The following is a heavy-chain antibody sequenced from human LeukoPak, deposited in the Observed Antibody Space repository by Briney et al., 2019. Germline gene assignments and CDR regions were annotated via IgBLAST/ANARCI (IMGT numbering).Heavy chain of an antibody. J-gene: IGHJ5*02. CDR1: GFTFSDYY. CDR3: ARDMGRYLYCSGGSCYSPWFDP. D-gene: IGHD2-15*01. CDR2: ISSSGSTI. V-gene: IGHV3-11*01. Sequence: GGSLRLSCAASGFTFSDYYMSRIRQAPGKGLEWVSYISSSGSTIYYADSVKGRFTISRDNAKNSLYLQMNSLRAEDTAVYYCARDMGRYLYCSGGSCYSPWFDPWGQGTLVTVSS.